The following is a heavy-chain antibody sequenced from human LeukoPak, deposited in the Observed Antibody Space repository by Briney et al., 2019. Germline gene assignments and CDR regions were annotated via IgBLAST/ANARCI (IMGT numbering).Heavy chain of an antibody. D-gene: IGHD3-22*01. V-gene: IGHV1-69*05. J-gene: IGHJ1*01. Sequence: SVKVSCKASGGTFSSYAISWMPQAPGQGLEWMGRIIPIFGTAIYAQKFQGRVTITTDESTSTAYMELSSPRSEDTAVYYCARSYYDSSGYFQHWGQGTLVTVSS. CDR1: GGTFSSYA. CDR2: IIPIFGTA. CDR3: ARSYYDSSGYFQH.